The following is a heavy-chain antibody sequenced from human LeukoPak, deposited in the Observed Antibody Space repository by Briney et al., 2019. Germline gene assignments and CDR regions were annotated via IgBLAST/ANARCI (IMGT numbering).Heavy chain of an antibody. D-gene: IGHD3-22*01. V-gene: IGHV4-34*01. CDR2: INHSGNT. Sequence: PSETLSLTCGVYGGSFSGYYWSWIRQSPGKGLEWIGEINHSGNTNYNPPLKSRVTISVDTSKNQFSLNLRSVTAADTAVYYCARGHQYFDSSGYPSTVFDYWGQGTRVTVSS. CDR3: ARGHQYFDSSGYPSTVFDY. CDR1: GGSFSGYY. J-gene: IGHJ4*02.